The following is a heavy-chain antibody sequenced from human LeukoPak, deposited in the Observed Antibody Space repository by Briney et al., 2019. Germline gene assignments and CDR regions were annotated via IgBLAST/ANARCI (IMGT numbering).Heavy chain of an antibody. CDR1: GFTFDDYT. CDR3: AKGYYGGNSEAPLDY. V-gene: IGHV3-43*01. Sequence: GGSLRLSCAASGFTFDDYTMHWVRQAPGKGLEWVSLISWDGGSTYYADSVKGRFTISRDNSKNSLYLQMNSLRTEDTALYYCAKGYYGGNSEAPLDYWGQGTLVTVSS. J-gene: IGHJ4*02. CDR2: ISWDGGST. D-gene: IGHD4-23*01.